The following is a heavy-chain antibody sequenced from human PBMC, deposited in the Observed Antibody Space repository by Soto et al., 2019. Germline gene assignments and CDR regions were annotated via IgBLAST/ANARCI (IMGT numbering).Heavy chain of an antibody. D-gene: IGHD1-1*01. CDR3: TRSTPQAGSYVQIFDY. CDR2: IIPFFGTA. V-gene: IGHV1-69*06. Sequence: QVQLVQSGSEVKKPGSSVQVSCKAAGGTFSRHAISWVRQAPGQGLEWMGGIIPFFGTANYAKKFQGRLTVAADKGTRQSLNELTSLVSEDTAIYYCTRSTPQAGSYVQIFDYWGQGALVTVSS. J-gene: IGHJ4*02. CDR1: GGTFSRHA.